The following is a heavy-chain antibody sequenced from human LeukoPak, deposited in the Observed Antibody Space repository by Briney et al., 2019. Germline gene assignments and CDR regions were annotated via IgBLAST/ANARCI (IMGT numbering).Heavy chain of an antibody. V-gene: IGHV1-69*13. CDR1: GYTFTSYG. D-gene: IGHD2-2*02. Sequence: SVKVSCKASGYTFTSYGISWVRQAPGQGLEWMGGTIPLFGTANYAQKFQGRVTITADESTGTAHMELSSLRSEDTAVYYCARDRPGRYCSTISCYSASPFDPWGQGTLVTVSS. CDR3: ARDRPGRYCSTISCYSASPFDP. J-gene: IGHJ5*02. CDR2: TIPLFGTA.